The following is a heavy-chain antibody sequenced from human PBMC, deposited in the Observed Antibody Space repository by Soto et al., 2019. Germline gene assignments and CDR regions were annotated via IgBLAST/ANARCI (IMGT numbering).Heavy chain of an antibody. CDR2: SYFSGGT. CDR3: VRELSRGWFDP. V-gene: IGHV4-59*01. Sequence: SSDTLSLTCTVSNDSINSYYWSWIRQPPGKGLEWIGYSYFSGGTDYNPSLKGRVTISVDRSRNQFSLKLTSVTAADTAVYYCVRELSRGWFDPWGQGTLVTVSS. CDR1: NDSINSYY. J-gene: IGHJ5*02. D-gene: IGHD3-16*01.